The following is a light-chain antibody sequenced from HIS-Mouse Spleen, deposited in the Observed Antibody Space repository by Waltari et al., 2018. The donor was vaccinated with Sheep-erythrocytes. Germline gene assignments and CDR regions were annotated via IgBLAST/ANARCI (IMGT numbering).Light chain of an antibody. CDR2: EVS. CDR1: SSDAGGYNY. J-gene: IGLJ1*01. V-gene: IGLV2-8*01. Sequence: QSALTQPPSASGSPGQSVTISCTGTSSDAGGYNYVPWYQHHPGKAPKLMIYEVSKRPSGVPDRFSGSKSGNTASLTVSGLQAEDEADYYCSSYAGSNNFVFGTGTKVTVL. CDR3: SSYAGSNNFV.